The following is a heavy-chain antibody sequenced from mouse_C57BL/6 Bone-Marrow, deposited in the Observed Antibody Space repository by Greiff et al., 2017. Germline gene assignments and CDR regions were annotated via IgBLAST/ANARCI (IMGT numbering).Heavy chain of an antibody. Sequence: VQLQQSGAELVTPGASVQLSCKASGYTFTSSWLQWVKQRPGQGLAWIGEIDPSDSYTNYNPKFKGNATLTVDTSSSTAYMQLISLTSEDSAVYYCARDDGYYVAYWGQGTLVTVSA. D-gene: IGHD2-3*01. J-gene: IGHJ3*01. CDR1: GYTFTSSW. CDR3: ARDDGYYVAY. CDR2: IDPSDSYT. V-gene: IGHV1-50*01.